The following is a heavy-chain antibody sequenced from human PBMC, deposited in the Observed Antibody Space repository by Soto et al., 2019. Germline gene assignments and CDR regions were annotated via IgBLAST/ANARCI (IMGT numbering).Heavy chain of an antibody. CDR2: VSHDGRNT. V-gene: IGHV3-30*18. J-gene: IGHJ4*02. Sequence: VQLVESGGGVVQPGRSLRLSCAASGFTFSDYAMHWVRQAPGKGLEWVAVVSHDGRNTHYADAVKGRFTISRDSAKNTVSLEMTSMRAEDTAVYYCAKGGRQWLVTSDFNYWGQGALFTVSS. CDR3: AKGGRQWLVTSDFNY. CDR1: GFTFSDYA. D-gene: IGHD6-19*01.